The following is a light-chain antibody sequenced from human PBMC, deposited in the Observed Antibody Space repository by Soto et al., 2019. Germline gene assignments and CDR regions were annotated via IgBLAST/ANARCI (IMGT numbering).Light chain of an antibody. V-gene: IGLV4-69*01. J-gene: IGLJ2*01. CDR2: LNSDGSH. CDR1: SGHSDYA. Sequence: QPVLTQSPSASASLGASVNLTCTLSSGHSDYAIAWHQQQPEKGPPFLMKLNSDGSHRKGDRIPDRFSGSSSGAERYLTVSSLESEDEAYYYCQTWSTGIVVFGGGTKLTVL. CDR3: QTWSTGIVV.